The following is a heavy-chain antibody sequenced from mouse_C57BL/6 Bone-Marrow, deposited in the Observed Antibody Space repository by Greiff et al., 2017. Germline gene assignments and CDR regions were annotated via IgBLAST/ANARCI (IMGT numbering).Heavy chain of an antibody. CDR2: IHPNSGST. D-gene: IGHD1-1*01. Sequence: QVHVKQSGAELVKPGASVKLSCKASGYTFTSYWMHWVKQRPGQGLEWIGMIHPNSGSTNYNEKFKSKATLTVDKSSSTAYMQLSSLTSEDSAVYYCARSPITTVVATKDAMDYWGQGTSVTVSS. CDR1: GYTFTSYW. V-gene: IGHV1-64*01. J-gene: IGHJ4*01. CDR3: ARSPITTVVATKDAMDY.